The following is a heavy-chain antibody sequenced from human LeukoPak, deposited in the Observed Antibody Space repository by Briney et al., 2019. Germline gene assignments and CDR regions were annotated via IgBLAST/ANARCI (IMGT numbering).Heavy chain of an antibody. J-gene: IGHJ3*02. CDR3: AKYRGYQVHDAFDI. D-gene: IGHD2-2*01. CDR2: ISGSGGST. Sequence: GGSLRLSCAASGFTFSSYAMSWVRQAPGKGLEWVSAISGSGGSTYYADSVKGRFAISRDNSKNTLYLQMHSLRAEDTATYYCAKYRGYQVHDAFDIWGQGTMVTVSS. CDR1: GFTFSSYA. V-gene: IGHV3-23*01.